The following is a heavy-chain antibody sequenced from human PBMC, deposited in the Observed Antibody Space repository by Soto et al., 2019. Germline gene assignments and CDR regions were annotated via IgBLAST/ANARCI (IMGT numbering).Heavy chain of an antibody. CDR3: AREWQHLDEDYFDY. J-gene: IGHJ4*02. V-gene: IGHV6-1*01. D-gene: IGHD6-13*01. CDR1: VDSVSSNSAA. Sequence: PSQTLSLTRAISVDSVSSNSAAWNWIRQSPSRGLEWLGRTYSRSKWYNDYAVSVKSRITTHPDTSKNQVSLQLNSVTPEDTAVYYCAREWQHLDEDYFDYLAQGTLVTFSS. CDR2: TYSRSKWYN.